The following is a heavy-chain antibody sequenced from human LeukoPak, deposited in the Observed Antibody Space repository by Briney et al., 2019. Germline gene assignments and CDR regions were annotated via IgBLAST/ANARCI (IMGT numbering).Heavy chain of an antibody. V-gene: IGHV3-23*01. Sequence: GGSLRLSCAASGFTFSNYAMSWVRQSPGKGLEWVSAISGSGGSTYYADSVKGRFTISRDNSKNTLYLQMNSLRAEDTAVYYCAKDIGPGLWFGELFSSYYYYYMDVWGKGTTVTVSS. CDR1: GFTFSNYA. J-gene: IGHJ6*03. CDR2: ISGSGGST. D-gene: IGHD3-10*01. CDR3: AKDIGPGLWFGELFSSYYYYYMDV.